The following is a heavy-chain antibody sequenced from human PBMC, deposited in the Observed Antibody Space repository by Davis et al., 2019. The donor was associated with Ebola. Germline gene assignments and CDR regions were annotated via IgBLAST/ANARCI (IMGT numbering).Heavy chain of an antibody. J-gene: IGHJ4*02. V-gene: IGHV3-23*01. D-gene: IGHD1-1*01. Sequence: PGGSLRLSCAASGFTFSTYAMGWVRQAPGKGLEWVSDISSGGGAPYYADSVKGRFTTFRDNPKNTLYLQMNSLRADDTAVYYCARRSSQALDWGQGTLVTVSS. CDR3: ARRSSQALD. CDR2: ISSGGGAP. CDR1: GFTFSTYA.